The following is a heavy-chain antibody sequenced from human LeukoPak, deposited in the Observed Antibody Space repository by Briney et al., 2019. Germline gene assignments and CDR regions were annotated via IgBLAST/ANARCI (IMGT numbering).Heavy chain of an antibody. CDR2: ISGSGGST. CDR1: GFTFSTYW. J-gene: IGHJ4*02. D-gene: IGHD6-6*01. V-gene: IGHV3-23*01. CDR3: AKDRDSSSPTTPDY. Sequence: PGGSLRLSCAASGFTFSTYWMSWVRQAPGKGLEWVSAISGSGGSTYYAGSVEGRFTISRDNSKNTLYLQMNSLRAEDTAVYYCAKDRDSSSPTTPDYWGQGTLVTVSS.